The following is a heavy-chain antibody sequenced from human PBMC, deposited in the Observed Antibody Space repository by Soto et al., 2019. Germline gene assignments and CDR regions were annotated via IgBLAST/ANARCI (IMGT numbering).Heavy chain of an antibody. CDR1: GYSFTSYW. J-gene: IGHJ4*02. CDR3: ARHEVVVAATAYYFDY. Sequence: GESLKISCKVSGYSFTSYWIGWVRQMPGKGLEWMGIIYPGDSDTRYSPSFQGQVTISADKSISTAYLQWSSLKASDTAMYYCARHEVVVAATAYYFDYWGQGTLVTVSS. CDR2: IYPGDSDT. D-gene: IGHD2-15*01. V-gene: IGHV5-51*01.